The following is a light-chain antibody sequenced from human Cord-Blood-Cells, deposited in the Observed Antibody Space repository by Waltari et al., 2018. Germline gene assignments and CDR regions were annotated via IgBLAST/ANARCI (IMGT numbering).Light chain of an antibody. CDR2: LGS. V-gene: IGKV2-28*01. CDR1: QSLLHSNGYNY. Sequence: DIVMTQSPLSLPVTPGEPASIXCXSSQSLLHSNGYNYLDWYLQKPGQSPQLLIYLGSNRASGVPDRFSGSGSGTDFTLKISRVEAEDVGVYYCMQALQTPRTFGQGTKVEIK. CDR3: MQALQTPRT. J-gene: IGKJ1*01.